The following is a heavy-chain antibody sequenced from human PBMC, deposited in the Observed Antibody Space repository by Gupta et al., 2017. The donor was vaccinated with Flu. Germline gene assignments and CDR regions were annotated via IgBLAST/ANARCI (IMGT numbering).Heavy chain of an antibody. J-gene: IGHJ4*02. V-gene: IGHV3-23*01. Sequence: EVQLLESGGGLVQPGGSLRLSCAASGFIFNNFAMGWVRQAPGKGLDWVAVIDTTSGRTDYADSAKGRFTISRDNSKNTLYLQLNSLRVEDTALYYCLKVAGWNAQGYYFDYWGQGTLVTVSS. D-gene: IGHD1-1*01. CDR1: GFIFNNFA. CDR3: LKVAGWNAQGYYFDY. CDR2: IDTTSGRT.